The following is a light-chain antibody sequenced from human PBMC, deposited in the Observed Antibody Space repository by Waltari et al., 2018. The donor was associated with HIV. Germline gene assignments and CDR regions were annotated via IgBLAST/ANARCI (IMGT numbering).Light chain of an antibody. V-gene: IGLV1-51*01. CDR2: ENN. Sequence: QSVLTQPPSVSAAPGHKVTISCSGSHPNLGNNFVSWYQHLPGTAPKLLIYENNRRPSRIPDRFSASKTGTSATLGITGLQTGDEAIYYCATWDNSLRAMFGGGTKLTVL. CDR1: HPNLGNNF. J-gene: IGLJ3*02. CDR3: ATWDNSLRAM.